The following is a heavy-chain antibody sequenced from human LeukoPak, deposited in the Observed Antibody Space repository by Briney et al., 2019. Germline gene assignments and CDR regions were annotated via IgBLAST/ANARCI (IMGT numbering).Heavy chain of an antibody. CDR2: IGSGGLTT. Sequence: GGSLRLSCSASGFTFGNYAMSWVRQAPGKGLEWVSGIGSGGLTTYYTDSVKGRFTISRDNSKNTLYLQVNSLRADDTAIYYCAKSGATIWTFNYWGQGALVTVSS. CDR3: AKSGATIWTFNY. V-gene: IGHV3-23*01. D-gene: IGHD5-12*01. CDR1: GFTFGNYA. J-gene: IGHJ4*02.